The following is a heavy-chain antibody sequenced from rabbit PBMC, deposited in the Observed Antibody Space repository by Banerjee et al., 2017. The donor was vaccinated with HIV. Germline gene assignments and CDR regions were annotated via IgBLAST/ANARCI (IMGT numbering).Heavy chain of an antibody. J-gene: IGHJ6*01. CDR2: IDFSSGGT. CDR1: GFSFSSSYY. D-gene: IGHD6-1*01. V-gene: IGHV1S45*01. CDR3: ARDASGAYGYGMDL. Sequence: QEQLVESGGGLVQPEGSLTLTCTASGFSFSSSYYMCWVRQAPGKGLEWIGCIDFSSGGTYFASWAKGRFTISKTSSPTVTLQMTSLTAADTATYFCARDASGAYGYGMDLWGPGTLVTVS.